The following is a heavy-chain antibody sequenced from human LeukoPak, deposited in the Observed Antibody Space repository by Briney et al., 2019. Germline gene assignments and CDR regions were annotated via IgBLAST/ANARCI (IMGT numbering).Heavy chain of an antibody. CDR1: GFTLSSYS. CDR3: ARARGKYSSSWYEFH. CDR2: ISSSSSAI. J-gene: IGHJ4*02. V-gene: IGHV3-48*01. Sequence: GGSLRLSCAASGFTLSSYSMNWVRQAPGKGLEWVSYISSSSSAIYYADSVKGRFTISKDNSKNTLYLQMNSLRAEDTAVYYCARARGKYSSSWYEFHWGQGTLVTVSS. D-gene: IGHD6-13*01.